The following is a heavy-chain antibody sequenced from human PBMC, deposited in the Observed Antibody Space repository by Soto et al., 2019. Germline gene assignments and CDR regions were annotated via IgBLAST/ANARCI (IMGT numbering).Heavy chain of an antibody. J-gene: IGHJ2*01. D-gene: IGHD4-17*01. CDR1: GFSFGDYA. Sequence: EVQLLESGGGLVQPEGSLRLSCAASGFSFGDYAMSWVRQAPGKGLEWVSIISGSSSHSFYADSVKGRFTISRDNSRDTLYLHMDSLTAEDTAVYYCAKRFSKTTVTTPYSWFFDLWGRGTLVTVSS. CDR2: ISGSSSHS. CDR3: AKRFSKTTVTTPYSWFFDL. V-gene: IGHV3-23*01.